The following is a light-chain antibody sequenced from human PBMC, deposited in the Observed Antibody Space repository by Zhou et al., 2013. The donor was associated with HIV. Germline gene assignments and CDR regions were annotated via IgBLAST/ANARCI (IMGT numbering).Light chain of an antibody. CDR3: QQYASSPWT. Sequence: EIVLTQSPGTLSMSPGERATLSCRASQSVSSNYLVWYQRVPGQAPRLLIYGASTRATGIPDRFSGSGSGTDFTLTISRLEPEDFAVYYCQQYASSPWTFGQGTKVEFK. J-gene: IGKJ1*01. CDR1: QSVSSNY. CDR2: GAS. V-gene: IGKV3-20*01.